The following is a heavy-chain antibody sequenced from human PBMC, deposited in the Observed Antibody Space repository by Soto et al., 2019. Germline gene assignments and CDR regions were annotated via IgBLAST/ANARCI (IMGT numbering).Heavy chain of an antibody. D-gene: IGHD3-10*01. CDR1: GFTFTNYW. V-gene: IGHV3-74*01. CDR3: ARVRSRSYDWFDP. J-gene: IGHJ5*02. Sequence: EVQLVESGGGLVQPGGSLRLSCAASGFTFTNYWMHWVRQAPGKGLMWVSRINPDGSRTTYADSVKGRFAIFRDNAKNTLYLQMNSLRAEDTAVYYCARVRSRSYDWFDPWGQGTLVTVSS. CDR2: INPDGSRT.